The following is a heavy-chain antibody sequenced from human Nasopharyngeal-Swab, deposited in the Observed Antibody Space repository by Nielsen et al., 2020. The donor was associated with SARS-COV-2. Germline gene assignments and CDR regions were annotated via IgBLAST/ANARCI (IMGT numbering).Heavy chain of an antibody. Sequence: SETLSLTCTVSGGSISSSSYYWGWIRQPPGKGLEWIGSIYYSGSTSYNPSLKSRVTISVDTSKNQFSLKLSSVTAADTAVYYCARGPHTIFGVVNHFDYWGQGTLVTVSS. CDR2: IYYSGST. CDR3: ARGPHTIFGVVNHFDY. CDR1: GGSISSSSYY. V-gene: IGHV4-39*07. J-gene: IGHJ4*02. D-gene: IGHD3-3*01.